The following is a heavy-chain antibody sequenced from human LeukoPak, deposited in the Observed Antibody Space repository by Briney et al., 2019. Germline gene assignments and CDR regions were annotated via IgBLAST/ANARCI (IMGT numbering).Heavy chain of an antibody. CDR2: INHSGSA. CDR3: ARGYGRVASVRGTILTGAIYFDF. D-gene: IGHD3-10*01. Sequence: NPAETLSLTCAVSGGSFSGYYWSWLRQSPGRGLEWIGEINHSGSADYNSSLKSRVTISVDTTEKRFSLIVRSVTAADTAVYYCARGYGRVASVRGTILTGAIYFDFWGQGPLVTVSS. CDR1: GGSFSGYY. J-gene: IGHJ4*02. V-gene: IGHV4-34*01.